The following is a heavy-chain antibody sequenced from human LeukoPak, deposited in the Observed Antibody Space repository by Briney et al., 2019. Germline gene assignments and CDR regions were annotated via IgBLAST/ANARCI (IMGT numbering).Heavy chain of an antibody. CDR2: ISYDGSNK. D-gene: IGHD3-22*01. V-gene: IGHV3-30-3*01. Sequence: GRSLRLSCAASGFTFSSYAMHWVRQAPGKGLEWVAVISYDGSNKYYADSVKGRFIISRDNSKNTLYLQMNSLRAEDTAVYYCARVRYYDSSGYSDYYYYYGMDVWGQGTTVTVSS. J-gene: IGHJ6*02. CDR1: GFTFSSYA. CDR3: ARVRYYDSSGYSDYYYYYGMDV.